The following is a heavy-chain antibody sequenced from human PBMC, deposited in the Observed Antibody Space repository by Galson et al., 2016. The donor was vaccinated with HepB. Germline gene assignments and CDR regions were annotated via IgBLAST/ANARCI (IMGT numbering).Heavy chain of an antibody. CDR1: GFNFSSCG. J-gene: IGHJ4*02. V-gene: IGHV3-23*01. CDR2: VSGSGGGR. Sequence: SLRLSCAASGFNFSSCGMTWVRQAPGRGLEWVASVSGSGGGRYYADSVKGRFTISRDNSKETVFLQMSSLRAEDTAVYFCAKNDPGGRGDDHWGQGTLGTVSS. D-gene: IGHD3-10*01. CDR3: AKNDPGGRGDDH.